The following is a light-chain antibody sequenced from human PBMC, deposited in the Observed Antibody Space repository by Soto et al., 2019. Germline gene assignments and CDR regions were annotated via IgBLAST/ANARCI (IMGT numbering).Light chain of an antibody. CDR1: SGDVGSYNR. J-gene: IGLJ3*02. Sequence: QSALTQPPSVSGSPGQSVTISCTGASGDVGSYNRVSWYQQLPGTAPKLMIYEVSYRPSGVPDRFSGSKSGNTASLTISGLQAEDEADYYCPSFTTSNTWVFGGGTKLTVL. CDR2: EVS. V-gene: IGLV2-18*02. CDR3: PSFTTSNTWV.